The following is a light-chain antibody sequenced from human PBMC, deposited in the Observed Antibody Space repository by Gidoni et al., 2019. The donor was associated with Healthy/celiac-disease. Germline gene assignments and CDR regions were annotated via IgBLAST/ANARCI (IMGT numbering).Light chain of an antibody. Sequence: SYDLTQPPSVSVSPGQTASITCSGDKLGDKYACWYQQKPGQSPLLIIYQDSKRPSGIPERFSASNSGNTATLTISGTQAMDEADYYCQAWDSSTGVFGGGTKLTVL. J-gene: IGLJ2*01. V-gene: IGLV3-1*01. CDR3: QAWDSSTGV. CDR2: QDS. CDR1: KLGDKY.